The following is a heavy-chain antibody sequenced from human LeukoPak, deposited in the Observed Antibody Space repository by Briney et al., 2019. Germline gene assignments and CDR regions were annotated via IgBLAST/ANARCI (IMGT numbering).Heavy chain of an antibody. V-gene: IGHV3-9*01. CDR2: ISWNSGSI. Sequence: GGSLRLSCAASGFTFDDYAMHWVRQAPGKGLEWVSGISWNSGSIGYADSVKGRFTISRDNAKNSLYLQMNSLRAEDTAVYYCARETPRRGETRDGYRWGQGTLVTVSS. CDR3: ARETPRRGETRDGYR. D-gene: IGHD5-24*01. CDR1: GFTFDDYA. J-gene: IGHJ4*02.